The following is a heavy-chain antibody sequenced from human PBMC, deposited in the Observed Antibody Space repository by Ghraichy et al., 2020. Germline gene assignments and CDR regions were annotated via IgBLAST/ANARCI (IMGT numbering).Heavy chain of an antibody. CDR1: GFTFSSYE. CDR2: ISSSGSTI. CDR3: ASRCSGGSCYGGSAFDI. J-gene: IGHJ3*02. V-gene: IGHV3-48*03. D-gene: IGHD2-15*01. Sequence: GGSLRLSCAASGFTFSSYEMNWVRQAPGKGLEWVSYISSSGSTIYYADSVKGRFTISRDNAKNSLYLQMNSLRAEDTAVYYCASRCSGGSCYGGSAFDIWGQGTMVTVSS.